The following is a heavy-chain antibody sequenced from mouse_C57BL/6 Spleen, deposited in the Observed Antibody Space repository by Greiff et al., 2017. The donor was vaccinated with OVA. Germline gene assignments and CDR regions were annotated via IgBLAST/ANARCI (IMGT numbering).Heavy chain of an antibody. J-gene: IGHJ2*01. D-gene: IGHD1-1*01. Sequence: VHVKQSGAELVRPGASVKLSCTASGFNIKDYYMHWVKQRPEQGLEWIGRIDPEDGDTEYAPKFQGKATMTADTSSNTAYLQLSSLTSEDTAVYYCTTYYYGSSSLYYFDYWGQGTTLTVSS. CDR1: GFNIKDYY. CDR2: IDPEDGDT. V-gene: IGHV14-1*01. CDR3: TTYYYGSSSLYYFDY.